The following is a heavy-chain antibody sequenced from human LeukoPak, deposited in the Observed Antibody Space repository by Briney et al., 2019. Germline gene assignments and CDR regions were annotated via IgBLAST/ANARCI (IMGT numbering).Heavy chain of an antibody. CDR1: GGTFSSYA. CDR2: IIPIFGTA. D-gene: IGHD2-2*01. V-gene: IGHV1-69*13. Sequence: ASVKVSCKASGGTFSSYAISWVRQAPGQGLEGMGGIIPIFGTANYAQKFQGRVTITADESTSTAYMELSSLRSEDTAVYYCARECRYHLSYFDYWGQGTLVTVSS. CDR3: ARECRYHLSYFDY. J-gene: IGHJ4*02.